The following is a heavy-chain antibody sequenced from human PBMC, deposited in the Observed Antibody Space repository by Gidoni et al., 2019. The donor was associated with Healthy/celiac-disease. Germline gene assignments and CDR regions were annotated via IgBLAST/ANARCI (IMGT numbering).Heavy chain of an antibody. CDR1: GGPISSYY. Sequence: QVQLQESGPGLVKPSETLSLTCTVSGGPISSYYWSWIRQPPGKGLEWIGYIYYSGSTNYNPSLKSRVTISVDTSKNQFSLKLSSVTAADTAVYYCARMTTVTSYYYYGMDVWGQGTTVTVSS. V-gene: IGHV4-59*01. J-gene: IGHJ6*02. CDR2: IYYSGST. D-gene: IGHD4-17*01. CDR3: ARMTTVTSYYYYGMDV.